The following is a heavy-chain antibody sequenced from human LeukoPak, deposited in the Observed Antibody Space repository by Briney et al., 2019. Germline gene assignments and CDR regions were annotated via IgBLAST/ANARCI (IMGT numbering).Heavy chain of an antibody. Sequence: SETLSLTCTVFGGSISSSTSYWGWIRQPPGKGLEWIGSIYYSGSTYYNPSLKSRVTISVDTSKNQFSLKLTSVTAADTAVYYCARHRKVGSWSDPWGQGTLVTVSS. D-gene: IGHD1-26*01. J-gene: IGHJ5*02. CDR3: ARHRKVGSWSDP. V-gene: IGHV4-39*01. CDR2: IYYSGST. CDR1: GGSISSSTSY.